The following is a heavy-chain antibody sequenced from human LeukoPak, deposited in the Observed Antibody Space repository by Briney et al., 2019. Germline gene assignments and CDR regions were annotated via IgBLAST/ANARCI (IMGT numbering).Heavy chain of an antibody. CDR1: GGSISSYF. J-gene: IGHJ5*02. CDR2: IYYSGST. Sequence: SETLSLTCTVSGGSISSYFWGWIRQPPGKGLEWIGSIYYSGSTYYIPSLKSRVTISVDMSKNQFSMKLSSVTAADTAVYYCASALWFGELELDPWRQGTLVTVSS. D-gene: IGHD3-10*01. CDR3: ASALWFGELELDP. V-gene: IGHV4-39*01.